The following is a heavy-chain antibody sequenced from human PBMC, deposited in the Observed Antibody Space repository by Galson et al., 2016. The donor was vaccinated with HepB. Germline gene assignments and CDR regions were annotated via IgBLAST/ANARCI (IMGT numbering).Heavy chain of an antibody. Sequence: SVKVSCKASGHTFTAYYIHWVRQAPGQGLQWMGRINPNNGDTHYARNFQGRVTMTRDRSMKTDYMQLSSLTSDDTAVYYCAIDEEWNRLGDWGQGILVTVSS. CDR2: INPNNGDT. J-gene: IGHJ4*02. V-gene: IGHV1-2*06. D-gene: IGHD3-3*01. CDR1: GHTFTAYY. CDR3: AIDEEWNRLGD.